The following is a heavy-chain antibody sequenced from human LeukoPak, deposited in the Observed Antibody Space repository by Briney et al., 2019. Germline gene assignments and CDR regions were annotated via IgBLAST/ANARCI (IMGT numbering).Heavy chain of an antibody. V-gene: IGHV3-48*01. CDR3: ARSGLDILTPFDAFDI. J-gene: IGHJ3*02. D-gene: IGHD3-9*01. CDR1: GFTFSSYS. CDR2: ISSSSSTI. Sequence: PGGSLRLSCAASGFTFSSYSMNWVRQAPGKGLEWVSYISSSSSTIYYADSVKGRFTISRDNAKNSLYLQMNSLRAEDTAVYYCARSGLDILTPFDAFDIWGQGTVVTVSS.